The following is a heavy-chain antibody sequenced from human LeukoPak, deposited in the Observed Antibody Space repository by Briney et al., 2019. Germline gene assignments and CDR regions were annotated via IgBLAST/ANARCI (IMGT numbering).Heavy chain of an antibody. J-gene: IGHJ4*02. V-gene: IGHV1-46*01. CDR1: GYTFTSYC. D-gene: IGHD4-17*01. Sequence: ASVKVSCKASGYTFTSYCMHWVRQAPGQGLEWMGIINPSGGSTSYAQKFQGRVTMTRDTSTSTVYMELSSLRSEDTAVYYCARATPARYYFDYWGQGTLVTVSS. CDR3: ARATPARYYFDY. CDR2: INPSGGST.